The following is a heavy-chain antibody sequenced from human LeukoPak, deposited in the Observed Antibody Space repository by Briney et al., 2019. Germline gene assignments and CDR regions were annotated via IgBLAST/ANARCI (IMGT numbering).Heavy chain of an antibody. CDR2: IYSSGST. CDR3: AREKDGYNYSPWGY. CDR1: GGSISSSVYS. J-gene: IGHJ4*02. Sequence: PSETLSLTCTVSGGSISSSVYSWGWIRQPPGKGLEWIGSIYSSGSTYYNPSLKSRLTISLDTSKNQFSLNLTSVTAADTAVYYCAREKDGYNYSPWGYCGQGTLVTVSS. V-gene: IGHV4-39*07. D-gene: IGHD5-24*01.